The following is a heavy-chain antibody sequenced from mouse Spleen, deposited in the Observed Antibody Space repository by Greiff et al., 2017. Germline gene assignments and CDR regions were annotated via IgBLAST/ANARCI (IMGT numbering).Heavy chain of an antibody. CDR2: IYPGSGNT. CDR3: AIYYGDYSYAMDY. D-gene: IGHD2-13*01. J-gene: IGHJ4*01. Sequence: QVQLQQSGAELVRPGASVKLSCKASGYTFTDYYINWVKQRPGQGLEWIARIYPGSGNTYYNEKFKGKATLTAEKSSSTAYMQLSSLTSEDSAVYFCAIYYGDYSYAMDYWGQGTSVTVSS. V-gene: IGHV1-76*01. CDR1: GYTFTDYY.